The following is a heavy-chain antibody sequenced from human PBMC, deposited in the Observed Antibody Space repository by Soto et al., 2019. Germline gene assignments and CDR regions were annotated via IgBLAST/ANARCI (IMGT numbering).Heavy chain of an antibody. CDR3: ASGIAVNWLDP. Sequence: QVQLQQWGAGLLKPSETLSLTCAVYGGSFSGYYWSWIRQPPGKGLEWIGEINHSGITNYNPSLKRRDTISVDTAKNQFSLKLSSVTAADTAVYYCASGIAVNWLDPWGQGTLVTVSS. D-gene: IGHD6-19*01. CDR2: INHSGIT. V-gene: IGHV4-34*01. J-gene: IGHJ5*02. CDR1: GGSFSGYY.